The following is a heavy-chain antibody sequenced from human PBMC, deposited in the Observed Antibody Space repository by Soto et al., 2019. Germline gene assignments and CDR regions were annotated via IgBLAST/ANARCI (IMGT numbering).Heavy chain of an antibody. CDR1: GGTFGNSA. D-gene: IGHD3-16*01. Sequence: QVKLVQSGAEVKKPGSSVKVSCKASGGTFGNSAISWVRQDPGQGLEWMGGIIPVFGTVNYAQKFEGRVTIAEDESTSTVFMKMSRLTSEDTAVYYCAKVMAAAGYDSWGQGTLVTVSS. CDR3: AKVMAAAGYDS. V-gene: IGHV1-69*01. CDR2: IIPVFGTV. J-gene: IGHJ4*02.